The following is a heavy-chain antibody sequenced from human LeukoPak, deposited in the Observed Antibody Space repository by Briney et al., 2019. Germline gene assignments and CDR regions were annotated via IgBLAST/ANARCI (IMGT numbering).Heavy chain of an antibody. CDR1: GGSICSGGYY. D-gene: IGHD5-18*01. CDR3: AREDTALVIAY. CDR2: IYYSGST. V-gene: IGHV4-31*03. Sequence: SETLSLTCTVSGGSICSGGYYWSWIRQHPVKGLEWIGYIYYSGSTYYNPSLKSRVTISVDTSKNQFSLKLSSVTAADTAVYYCAREDTALVIAYWGQGTLVTVSS. J-gene: IGHJ4*02.